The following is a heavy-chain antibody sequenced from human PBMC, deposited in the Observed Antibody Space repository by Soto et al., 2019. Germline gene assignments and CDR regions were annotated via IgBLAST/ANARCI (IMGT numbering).Heavy chain of an antibody. CDR3: ASVAM. D-gene: IGHD5-12*01. V-gene: IGHV3-7*01. CDR2: IKQDGTEK. Sequence: EVQLVESGGGLVQPGGSLRLSCAASGFTFSNYWMSWVRQAPGKGLEWVANIKQDGTEKNYVDSVRGRFTISRDNAKNSLELQMNSLTAEDTAVYYCASVAMWSQGTLVTVSS. J-gene: IGHJ4*02. CDR1: GFTFSNYW.